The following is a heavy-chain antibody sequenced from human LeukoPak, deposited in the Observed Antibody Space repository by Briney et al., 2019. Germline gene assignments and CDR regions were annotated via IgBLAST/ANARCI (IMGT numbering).Heavy chain of an antibody. CDR2: ISYDGSNK. V-gene: IGHV3-30*04. D-gene: IGHD6-13*01. Sequence: GGSLRLSCAASGFTFSSYAMHWVRQAPGKGLEWVAVISYDGSNKYYADSVKGRFTISRDNSKNTLYLQMNSLRAEDTAVYYCAKEVRNGSSWMDYWGQGTLVTVSS. CDR3: AKEVRNGSSWMDY. J-gene: IGHJ4*02. CDR1: GFTFSSYA.